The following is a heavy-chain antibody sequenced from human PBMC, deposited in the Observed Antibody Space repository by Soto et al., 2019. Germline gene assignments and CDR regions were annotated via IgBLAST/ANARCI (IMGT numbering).Heavy chain of an antibody. D-gene: IGHD3-16*01. CDR3: ARWGNWKVADN. CDR2: IWYDGSNK. CDR1: GFTFSSHG. V-gene: IGHV3-33*01. J-gene: IGHJ4*02. Sequence: QVHLVESGGGVVQPGRSLRLSCAASGFTFSSHGMHWVRQAPDKGLEWVAVIWYDGSNKYYADSVKGRFTISRDNSNNMLYLEMNSQRVEHTAVYYCARWGNWKVADNWGQGTLVTVSS.